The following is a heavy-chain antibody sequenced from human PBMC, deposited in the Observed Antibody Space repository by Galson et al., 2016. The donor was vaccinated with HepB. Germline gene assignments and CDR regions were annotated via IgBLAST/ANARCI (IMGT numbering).Heavy chain of an antibody. D-gene: IGHD3-10*01. Sequence: TLSLTCTVSGGSLLSSRHFWGWVRQPPGKGLEWLGCIYYSGITYYRPSLKSRITLSVDTSRNQFSLTLKSVTAADTAVYYFARVFGSGFSYDPLDDFWGQGALVTVSS. CDR2: IYYSGIT. CDR1: GGSLLSSRHF. V-gene: IGHV4-39*01. CDR3: ARVFGSGFSYDPLDDF. J-gene: IGHJ4*02.